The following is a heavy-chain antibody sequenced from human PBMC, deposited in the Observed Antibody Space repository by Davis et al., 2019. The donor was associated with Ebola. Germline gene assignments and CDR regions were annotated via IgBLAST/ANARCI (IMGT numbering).Heavy chain of an antibody. V-gene: IGHV4-39*01. J-gene: IGHJ6*04. Sequence: SETLSLACTVSGGSISSSSYYWGWIRQPPGKGLEWIGSVYYRGSTYYNPSLKSRVTISVDTSKNQFSLKLRSVTAADTAVYYCARYPAIAAAGTGYYYGMDVWGKGTTVTVSS. CDR3: ARYPAIAAAGTGYYYGMDV. CDR2: VYYRGST. CDR1: GGSISSSSYY. D-gene: IGHD6-13*01.